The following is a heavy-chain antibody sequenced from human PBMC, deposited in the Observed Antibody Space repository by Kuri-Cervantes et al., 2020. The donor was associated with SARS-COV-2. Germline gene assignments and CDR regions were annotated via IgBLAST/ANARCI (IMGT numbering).Heavy chain of an antibody. D-gene: IGHD3-9*01. CDR3: ARDQVHYDILTGYITTGAFDI. CDR2: ISSSGSTI. CDR1: GFTFSSYE. V-gene: IGHV3-48*03. Sequence: GGSLRLSCAASGFTFSSYEMNWVRQAPGKGLEWVSYISSSGSTIYYADSVKGRFTISRDNAKNSLYLQMNSLRAEDTAVYYCARDQVHYDILTGYITTGAFDIWGQGTMVTVSS. J-gene: IGHJ3*02.